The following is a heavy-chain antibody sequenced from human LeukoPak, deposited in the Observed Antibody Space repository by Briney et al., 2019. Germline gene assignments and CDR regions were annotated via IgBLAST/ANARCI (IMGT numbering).Heavy chain of an antibody. CDR2: IYYSGST. V-gene: IGHV4-59*01. J-gene: IGHJ4*02. Sequence: SETLSLTCTVSGGSISSYYWSWIRQPPRKGLEWIGYIYYSGSTNYNPSLKSRVTISVDTSKNQFSLKLSSVTAADTAVYYCARVEYSSGWWFDYWGQGTLVTVSS. CDR3: ARVEYSSGWWFDY. CDR1: GGSISSYY. D-gene: IGHD6-19*01.